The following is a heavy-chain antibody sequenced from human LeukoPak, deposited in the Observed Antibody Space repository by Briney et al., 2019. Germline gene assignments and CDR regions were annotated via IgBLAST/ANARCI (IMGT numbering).Heavy chain of an antibody. CDR1: GYTFTSYY. CDR2: INPNSGGT. D-gene: IGHD3-10*01. Sequence: GASVKVSCKASGYTFTSYYMHWVRQAPGQGLEWMGWINPNSGGTNYAQKFQGRVTMTRDTSISTAYMELSRLRSDDTAVYYCAREHGSGSYYSANDYWGQGTLVTVSS. CDR3: AREHGSGSYYSANDY. J-gene: IGHJ4*02. V-gene: IGHV1-2*02.